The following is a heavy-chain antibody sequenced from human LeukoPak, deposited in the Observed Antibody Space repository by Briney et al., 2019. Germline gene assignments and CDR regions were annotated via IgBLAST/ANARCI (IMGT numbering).Heavy chain of an antibody. CDR3: ARHSKYYYDSSGSYVGYFQH. CDR2: IYYSGST. V-gene: IGHV4-59*08. CDR1: GGSVSSYY. D-gene: IGHD3-22*01. Sequence: SETLSLTCTVSGGSVSSYYWNWIRRPPGKGLEWIGYIYYSGSTNYNPSLRRRVTISVDTSKNQFSLKLSSVTAADTAVYYCARHSKYYYDSSGSYVGYFQHWGQGTLVTVSS. J-gene: IGHJ1*01.